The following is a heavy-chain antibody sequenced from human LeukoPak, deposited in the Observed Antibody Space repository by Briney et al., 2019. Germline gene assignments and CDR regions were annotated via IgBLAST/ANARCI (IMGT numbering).Heavy chain of an antibody. Sequence: GGSLRLSCAASGFIFSSYWMSWVRQAPGKGLEWVANIKQDGSQKYYVDSVKGRFTISRDNAKNSLYLQVNSLKADDTAVYYCARDDYAGDSVEDAFDVWGQGTLLTVSS. V-gene: IGHV3-7*01. D-gene: IGHD4-23*01. CDR2: IKQDGSQK. CDR3: ARDDYAGDSVEDAFDV. CDR1: GFIFSSYW. J-gene: IGHJ3*01.